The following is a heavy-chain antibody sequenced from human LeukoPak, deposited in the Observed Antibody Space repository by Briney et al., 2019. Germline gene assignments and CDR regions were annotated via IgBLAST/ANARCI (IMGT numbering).Heavy chain of an antibody. V-gene: IGHV3-23*01. CDR3: AKESKLEPAF. D-gene: IGHD1-26*01. J-gene: IGHJ4*02. Sequence: PGGPLRLSCAASGFTFNNYWMTWVRQAPGKGLEWVSSISGSGGSTYYADSVRGRFTISRDNSQNTLFLQMHSLGAEDTAVYYCAKESKLEPAFWGQGTLVTVSS. CDR1: GFTFNNYW. CDR2: ISGSGGST.